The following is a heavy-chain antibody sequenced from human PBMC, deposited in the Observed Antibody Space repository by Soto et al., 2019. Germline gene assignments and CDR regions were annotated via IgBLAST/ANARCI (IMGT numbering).Heavy chain of an antibody. D-gene: IGHD6-19*01. CDR2: INNGGGT. V-gene: IGHV1-2*02. J-gene: IGHJ4*02. Sequence: AMKESCKACRSTITNFYLHWVRQAPGQRPEWMGWINNGGGTIYAQKFQGRLTMTRDTSITTAYMELSRLSSDDTAFYYCATSSDWSPLLDYWGQGTLVTAPQ. CDR3: ATSSDWSPLLDY. CDR1: RSTITNFY.